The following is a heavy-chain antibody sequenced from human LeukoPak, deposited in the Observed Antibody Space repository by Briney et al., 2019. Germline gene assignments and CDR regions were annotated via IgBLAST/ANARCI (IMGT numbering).Heavy chain of an antibody. CDR2: IYHSGNT. D-gene: IGHD6-13*01. CDR1: GDSITSYY. CDR3: AREEGIATAGALEY. J-gene: IGHJ4*02. V-gene: IGHV4-59*01. Sequence: SETLSLTCSVSGDSITSYYWSWIRQPPRKGLEWIGFIYHSGNTNYNPSLTARVTMSVDTSKTQISLRLSAVTAADTAVYYCAREEGIATAGALEYWGQGILVTVAS.